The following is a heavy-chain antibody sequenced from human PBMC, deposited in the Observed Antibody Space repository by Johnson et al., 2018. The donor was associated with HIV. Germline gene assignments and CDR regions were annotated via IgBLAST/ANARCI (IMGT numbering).Heavy chain of an antibody. CDR3: ARVGPTRLVGARGVFDAFDI. CDR1: GFTFSSYA. J-gene: IGHJ3*02. V-gene: IGHV3-30*04. Sequence: QVQLVESGGGVVQPGRSLRLSCAASGFTFSSYAMHWVRQAPGQGLAWVAVIAYDGSNKYYADSVKGRFTIPRTNSKKTLYLQMNSLRAGCTAVYYCARVGPTRLVGARGVFDAFDIWGQGTMVTVSS. CDR2: IAYDGSNK. D-gene: IGHD1-26*01.